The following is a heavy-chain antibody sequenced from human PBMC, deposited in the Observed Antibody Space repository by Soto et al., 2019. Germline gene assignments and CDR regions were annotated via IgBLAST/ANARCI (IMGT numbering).Heavy chain of an antibody. CDR3: ASYGDYYYYRMDV. D-gene: IGHD4-17*01. Sequence: SETVSLTCTVSVGSISSGDYYWSWIRQPPGKGLEWIGYIYYSGSTYYNPSLKSRVTISVDTSKNQFSLKLSSGTAEDTTLYDCASYGDYYYYRMDVRGKVTTLTV. V-gene: IGHV4-30-4*01. CDR1: VGSISSGDYY. CDR2: IYYSGST. J-gene: IGHJ6*04.